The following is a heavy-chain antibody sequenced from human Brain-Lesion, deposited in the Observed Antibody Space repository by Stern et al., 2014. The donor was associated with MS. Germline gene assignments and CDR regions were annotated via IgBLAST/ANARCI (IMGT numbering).Heavy chain of an antibody. CDR2: SDHSGST. CDR1: GGPISSSNW. CDR3: AKFPASRPHVLDS. V-gene: IGHV4-4*02. Sequence: QVQLVESGPGLVKPSGTLSLTCAVSGGPISSSNWWSWVRQSPGKGLEWIGESDHSGSTIYNPSLKRRVTVSGDKSKNPLSLKLRSGPAADTAVYFCAKFPASRPHVLDSWGQGTLGTVSS. J-gene: IGHJ4*02. D-gene: IGHD6-13*01.